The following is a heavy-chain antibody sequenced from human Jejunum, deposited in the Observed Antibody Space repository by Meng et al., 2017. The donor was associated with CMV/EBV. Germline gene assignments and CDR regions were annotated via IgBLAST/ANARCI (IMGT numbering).Heavy chain of an antibody. CDR1: GYTFTNYD. V-gene: IGHV1-8*01. J-gene: IGHJ5*01. CDR2: VNPNSGKT. Sequence: KVSCKASGYTFTNYDIYWVRQATGQGPEWMGWVNPNSGKTGYAQKFQGRLIMSRNSSIDTAYMELSSLRSDDTAVYYCARRRNWFDSWGQGTLVTVSS. CDR3: ARRRNWFDS.